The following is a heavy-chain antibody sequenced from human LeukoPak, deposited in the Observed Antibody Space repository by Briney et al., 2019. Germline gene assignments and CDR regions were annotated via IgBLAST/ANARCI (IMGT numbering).Heavy chain of an antibody. Sequence: AETLSLTCTVSGGSISSYYWSWIRQPPGKGLECIGYIYYSGSTNYNPSLKSRVTISVDTSKNQFSLKLSSVTAADTAVYYCARDKGGDYVRVVFDIWGQGTMVTVSS. D-gene: IGHD4-17*01. CDR3: ARDKGGDYVRVVFDI. CDR1: GGSISSYY. J-gene: IGHJ3*02. CDR2: IYYSGST. V-gene: IGHV4-59*01.